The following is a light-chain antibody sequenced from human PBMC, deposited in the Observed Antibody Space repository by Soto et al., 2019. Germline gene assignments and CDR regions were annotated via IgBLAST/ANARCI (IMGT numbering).Light chain of an antibody. J-gene: IGKJ1*01. Sequence: EIVMTQSPATLSVSPGERATLSCRASQSVSSNLAWYQQKPGQAPRLLIYGASTRATGIPARFSGSGSGTEFTLTISSLQSEDFAVYHCQQYNNWRVTFGQGTKVEI. CDR2: GAS. CDR3: QQYNNWRVT. CDR1: QSVSSN. V-gene: IGKV3-15*01.